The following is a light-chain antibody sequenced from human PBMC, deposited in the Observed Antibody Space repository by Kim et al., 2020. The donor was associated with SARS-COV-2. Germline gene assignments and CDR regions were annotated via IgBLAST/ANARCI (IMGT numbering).Light chain of an antibody. CDR1: SSNIGAGYE. V-gene: IGLV1-40*01. CDR2: GNS. Sequence: RVTISFTGSSSNIGAGYEVHWYQQLPGTAPKLLIYGNSNRPSGVPDRFSGSKSGTSASLAITGLQAEDEADYYCQSYDSSLSGSVVFGGGTQLTVL. J-gene: IGLJ2*01. CDR3: QSYDSSLSGSVV.